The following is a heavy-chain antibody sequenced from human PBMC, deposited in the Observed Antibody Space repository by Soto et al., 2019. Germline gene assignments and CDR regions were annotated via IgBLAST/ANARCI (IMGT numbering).Heavy chain of an antibody. J-gene: IGHJ4*03. CDR1: GLSLSTTGVG. CDR3: AHRLCDSSCYWDVGFFNY. V-gene: IGHV2-5*02. CDR2: IYWDDDK. Sequence: SGPTLVNPTQTLTLTCTFSGLSLSTTGVGVGWIRQAPGRALECLALIYWDDDKRYSPSLRSRLSVTKDTSKNQVVLTMTNMDPVDTGTYYCAHRLCDSSCYWDVGFFNYWG. D-gene: IGHD2-15*01.